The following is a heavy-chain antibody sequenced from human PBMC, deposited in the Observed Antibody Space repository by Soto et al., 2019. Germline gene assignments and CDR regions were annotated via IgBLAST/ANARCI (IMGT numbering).Heavy chain of an antibody. J-gene: IGHJ4*02. D-gene: IGHD3-22*01. V-gene: IGHV1-18*04. CDR3: ARPGYYYDSSGSYRHSYYFDY. Sequence: ASVKVSYKAPGYTFTSYGISWVRQAPGQGLEWMGWISAYNGNTNYAQKLQGRVTMTTDTSTSTAYMELRSLRSDDTAVYYCARPGYYYDSSGSYRHSYYFDYWGQGTLVTVSS. CDR1: GYTFTSYG. CDR2: ISAYNGNT.